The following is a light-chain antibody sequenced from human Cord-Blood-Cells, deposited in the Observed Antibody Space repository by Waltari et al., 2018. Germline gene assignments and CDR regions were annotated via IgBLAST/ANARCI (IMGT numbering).Light chain of an antibody. V-gene: IGLV2-23*03. CDR3: CSYAGSSTF. Sequence: QSALTQPASVAGSPGQSVTISCTGSSSDVGGYNLVSWYQQHPGKAPKLMIYEGSKRSSGVSNRFSGSKSGNTASLTISGLQAEDEADYYCCSYAGSSTFFGTGTKVTVL. J-gene: IGLJ1*01. CDR1: SSDVGGYNL. CDR2: EGS.